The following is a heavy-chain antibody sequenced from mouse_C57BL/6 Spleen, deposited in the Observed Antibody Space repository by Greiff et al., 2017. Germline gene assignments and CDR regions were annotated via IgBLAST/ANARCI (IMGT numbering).Heavy chain of an antibody. J-gene: IGHJ4*01. V-gene: IGHV5-17*01. D-gene: IGHD1-1*01. CDR2: ISSGSSTI. Sequence: DVMLVESGGGLVKPGGSLKLSCAASGFTFSDYGMHWVRQAPEKGLEWVAYISSGSSTIYYADTVKGRFTISRDNAKNTLFLQMTSLRSEDTAMYYCATHYYGSSVYYAMDYWGQGTSVTVSS. CDR1: GFTFSDYG. CDR3: ATHYYGSSVYYAMDY.